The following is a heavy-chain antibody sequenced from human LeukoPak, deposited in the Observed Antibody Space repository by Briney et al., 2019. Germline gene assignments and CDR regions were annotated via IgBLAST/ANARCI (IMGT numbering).Heavy chain of an antibody. CDR3: ARAPYDILTGYGDDH. CDR2: ISAYNGNT. Sequence: GASVKVSCKASGYTFTSYGISWVRQAPGQGLEWMGWISAYNGNTNYAQRLQGRVTMTTDTSTSTAYMELRSLTSDDAAVYYCARAPYDILTGYGDDHWGQGTLVTVSS. CDR1: GYTFTSYG. D-gene: IGHD3-9*01. J-gene: IGHJ4*02. V-gene: IGHV1-18*01.